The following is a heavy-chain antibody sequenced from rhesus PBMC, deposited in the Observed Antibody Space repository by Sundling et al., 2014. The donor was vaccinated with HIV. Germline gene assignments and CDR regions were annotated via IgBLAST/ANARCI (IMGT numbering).Heavy chain of an antibody. Sequence: QVTLKESGPALVKPTQTLTLTCTFSGFSLNSTGMAVGWIRQPPGKPLEWLAHIYWDDDKRYSTSLKSRLTISKDTSKNQVVLTMTNMDPVDTATYYCARRGHEDDYAHYDYWGQGVLVTVSS. V-gene: IGHV2-174*02. CDR1: GFSLNSTGMA. J-gene: IGHJ4*01. D-gene: IGHD3-9*01. CDR2: IYWDDDK. CDR3: ARRGHEDDYAHYDY.